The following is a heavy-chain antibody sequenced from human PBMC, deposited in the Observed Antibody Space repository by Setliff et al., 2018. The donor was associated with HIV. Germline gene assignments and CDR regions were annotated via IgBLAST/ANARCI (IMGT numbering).Heavy chain of an antibody. J-gene: IGHJ4*02. Sequence: PSETLSLTCTVSGDSINRHIYYWGWIRQPPGKGLEWVGSKYYSGNTNYNPSLQSRVTISKDTSKNQFSLKMRSVTAADTAVYYCATSPAGEILGSRPFYFDYWGQGTLVTVSS. CDR2: KYYSGNT. CDR1: GDSINRHIYY. V-gene: IGHV4-39*07. D-gene: IGHD3-10*01. CDR3: ATSPAGEILGSRPFYFDY.